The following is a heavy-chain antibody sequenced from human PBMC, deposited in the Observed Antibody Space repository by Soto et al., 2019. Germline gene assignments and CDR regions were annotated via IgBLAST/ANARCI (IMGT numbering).Heavy chain of an antibody. CDR3: ARHDPDIRVGTIMPTDFDY. CDR2: IYYSGST. J-gene: IGHJ4*02. V-gene: IGHV4-39*01. D-gene: IGHD5-12*01. CDR1: GGSISSSSYY. Sequence: PSETLSLTCTVSGGSISSSSYYWGWIRQPPGKGLEWIGSIYYSGSTYYNPSLKSRVTISVDTSKNQFSLKLSSVTAADTAVYYCARHDPDIRVGTIMPTDFDYWGQGTLVTVSS.